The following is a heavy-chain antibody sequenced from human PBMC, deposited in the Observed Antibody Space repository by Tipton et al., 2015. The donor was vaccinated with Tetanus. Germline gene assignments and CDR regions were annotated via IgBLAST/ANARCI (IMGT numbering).Heavy chain of an antibody. CDR2: LHSSGNT. D-gene: IGHD6-25*01. Sequence: TLSLTCTVSGGSISSGSYSWGWIRLSPGTGLERIGTLHSSGNTYYNPSLQSRVTIFVDTSKNQFSLSLTSVTAADTAVYYCARLPTGYPNWVDPWGQGTLVTVSS. V-gene: IGHV4-39*01. J-gene: IGHJ5*02. CDR3: ARLPTGYPNWVDP. CDR1: GGSISSGSYS.